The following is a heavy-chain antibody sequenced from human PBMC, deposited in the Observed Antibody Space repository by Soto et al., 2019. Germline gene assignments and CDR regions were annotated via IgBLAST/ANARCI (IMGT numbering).Heavy chain of an antibody. CDR2: ISYDGTNE. J-gene: IGHJ4*02. CDR3: AKSFYDKSGYYGLLDY. CDR1: GCSLSTHS. D-gene: IGHD3-22*01. V-gene: IGHV3-30*18. Sequence: GGPMRLSWRASGCSLSTHSMHWVSKAPGKGMEWVAVISYDGTNEYYADFVRGRFTISRDNSKNLVYLQMISLRAEDTAVYYCAKSFYDKSGYYGLLDYWGQGTLVTVSS.